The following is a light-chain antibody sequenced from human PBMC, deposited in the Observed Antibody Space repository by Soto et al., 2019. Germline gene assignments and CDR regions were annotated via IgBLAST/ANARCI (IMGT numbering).Light chain of an antibody. V-gene: IGKV1-9*01. Sequence: DIQLTQSPSFVSTSVEERVTITCRASQAMSSSLAWYQQKPAQAPKLLIYASSTLQSGVPSRFSGSGSGTEFTLTISSLQPEDFATYYCQQLNPFSRTFGPGTKLA. J-gene: IGKJ2*01. CDR1: QAMSSS. CDR2: ASS. CDR3: QQLNPFSRT.